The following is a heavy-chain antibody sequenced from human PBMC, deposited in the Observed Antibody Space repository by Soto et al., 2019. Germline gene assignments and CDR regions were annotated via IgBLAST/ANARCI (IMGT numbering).Heavy chain of an antibody. CDR1: GGSISSYY. CDR2: VYHSWGS. J-gene: IGHJ6*02. D-gene: IGHD1-26*01. CDR3: ARQGVGPLHGLVDV. V-gene: IGHV4-59*08. Sequence: QVQLQESGPGLVKPSETLSLSCTVSGGSISSYYWSWFRQSPGKRMEWIGYVYHSWGSSYNPSLPSRVAISLDTSKSQFSLKVTPVTATDTAVYYCARQGVGPLHGLVDVWGQGTTVTVSS.